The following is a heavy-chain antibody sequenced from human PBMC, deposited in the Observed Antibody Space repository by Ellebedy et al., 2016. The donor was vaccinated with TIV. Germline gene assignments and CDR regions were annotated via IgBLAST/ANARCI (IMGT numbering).Heavy chain of an antibody. J-gene: IGHJ6*02. V-gene: IGHV1-69*13. CDR1: GGTFSSYA. CDR2: IIPIFGTA. CDR3: ARHCVTTTCSGYGMDV. Sequence: SVKVSCXASGGTFSSYAISWVRQAPGQGLEWMGGIIPIFGTANYAQKFQGRVTITADESTSTAYMELSSLRSEDTAVYYCARHCVTTTCSGYGMDVWGQGSTVTVSS. D-gene: IGHD2-2*01.